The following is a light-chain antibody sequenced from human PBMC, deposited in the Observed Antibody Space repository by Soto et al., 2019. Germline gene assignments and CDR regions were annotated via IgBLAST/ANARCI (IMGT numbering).Light chain of an antibody. CDR1: SGVVGSYKF. J-gene: IGLJ2*01. CDR3: CSYAGSSTLV. Sequence: QSVLTQPASVSGSPGQSFTSSCPGPSGVVGSYKFVSWYQQHPVKAPKLMIYEGSKRPSGVSNRFSGSKSGNTASLTISGLQAEDEADYYCCSYAGSSTLVFGGGTKLTVL. V-gene: IGLV2-23*01. CDR2: EGS.